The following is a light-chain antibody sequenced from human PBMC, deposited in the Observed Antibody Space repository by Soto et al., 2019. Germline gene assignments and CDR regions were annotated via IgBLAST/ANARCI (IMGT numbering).Light chain of an antibody. CDR3: QQYNSWPLT. J-gene: IGKJ4*01. Sequence: EIVMTQSPATLSVSPGERATLSCRASQSVSSTLAWYQQRPGQAPRLLIYAASTRATGVPARFSGSGSGTEFTLSISSLQSEDFAVYYCQQYNSWPLTFGGGTKVDIK. CDR1: QSVSST. CDR2: AAS. V-gene: IGKV3-15*01.